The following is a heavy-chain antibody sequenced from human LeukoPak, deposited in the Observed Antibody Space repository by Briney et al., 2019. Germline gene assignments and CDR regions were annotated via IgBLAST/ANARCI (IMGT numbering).Heavy chain of an antibody. CDR3: ARLIAVAGPGDY. CDR1: GGSISNSSYY. D-gene: IGHD6-19*01. CDR2: IYYSGST. V-gene: IGHV4-39*07. Sequence: SETLSLTCTVSGGSISNSSYYWGWIRQPPGKGLEWIGSIYYSGSTYYNPSLRSRVTISVDTSKNQFSLKLSSVTAADTAVYYCARLIAVAGPGDYWGQGTLVTVSS. J-gene: IGHJ4*02.